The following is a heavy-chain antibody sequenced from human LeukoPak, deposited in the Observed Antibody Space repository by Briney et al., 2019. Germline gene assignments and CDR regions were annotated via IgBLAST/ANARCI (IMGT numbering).Heavy chain of an antibody. Sequence: PSETLSLTCAVYGGSFSGYYWSWIRQPPEKGLGWIGEINHSGSTNYNPSLKSRVTISVDTSKNQFSLKLSSVTAADTAVYYCARASLWFGDPPDYWGQGTLVTVSS. CDR1: GGSFSGYY. V-gene: IGHV4-34*01. CDR3: ARASLWFGDPPDY. J-gene: IGHJ4*02. D-gene: IGHD3-10*01. CDR2: INHSGST.